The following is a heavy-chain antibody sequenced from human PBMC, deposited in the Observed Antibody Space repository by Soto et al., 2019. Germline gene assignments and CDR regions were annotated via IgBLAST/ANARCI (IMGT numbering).Heavy chain of an antibody. D-gene: IGHD3-22*01. CDR2: RYYSGNT. CDR3: ARGGYDTSGQTFIGWGPDC. Sequence: HVQLQESGPGPVTPSQTLSLSCTVSCVSITSGSYYWTWVRQSPGKGLEWIGYRYYSGNTYYNPSLNSRATISVDTSKNQFFRKLTSVTAADTAVYYCARGGYDTSGQTFIGWGPDCWGQGTLVTFSS. J-gene: IGHJ4*02. V-gene: IGHV4-30-4*01. CDR1: CVSITSGSYY.